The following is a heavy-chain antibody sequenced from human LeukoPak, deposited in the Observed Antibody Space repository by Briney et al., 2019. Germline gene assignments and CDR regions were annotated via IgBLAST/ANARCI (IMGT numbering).Heavy chain of an antibody. CDR3: ASVKLSSSYHWPFDY. J-gene: IGHJ4*02. CDR2: INHSGST. D-gene: IGHD5-12*01. Sequence: SETLSLTCAVYGGSFSGYYWSWIRQPPGKGLEWIGEINHSGSTNYNPSLKSRVTISVDTSKNQFSLKLSSVTAADTAVYYCASVKLSSSYHWPFDYWGQGTLVTVSS. V-gene: IGHV4-34*01. CDR1: GGSFSGYY.